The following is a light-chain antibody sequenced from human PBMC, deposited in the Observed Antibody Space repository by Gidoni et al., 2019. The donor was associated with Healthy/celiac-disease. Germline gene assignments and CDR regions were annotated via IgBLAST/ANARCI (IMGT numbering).Light chain of an antibody. CDR3: QAWDSSIGGV. Sequence: SYDLTHPPSVSVSPGQTASITCSGDNMGDKYACWYQQKPGQSPVLVIYQDSKRPSGIPERFSGSNSGTTATLTISGTQAMDEADYYCQAWDSSIGGVFGGGTKLTVL. CDR1: NMGDKY. J-gene: IGLJ2*01. CDR2: QDS. V-gene: IGLV3-1*01.